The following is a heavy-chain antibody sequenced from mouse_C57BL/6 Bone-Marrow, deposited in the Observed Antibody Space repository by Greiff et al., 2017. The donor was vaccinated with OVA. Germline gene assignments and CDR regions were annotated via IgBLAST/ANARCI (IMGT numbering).Heavy chain of an antibody. J-gene: IGHJ1*03. CDR3: AFGTYWYFDV. D-gene: IGHD1-1*01. CDR1: GFTFSDYG. V-gene: IGHV5-17*01. CDR2: ISSGSSTI. Sequence: EVKLLESGGGLVKPGGSLKLSCAASGFTFSDYGMHWVRQAPEKGLEWVAYISSGSSTIYYADTVKGRFTISRDNAKNTLFLQMTSLRSEDTAMYYCAFGTYWYFDVWGTGTTVTVSS.